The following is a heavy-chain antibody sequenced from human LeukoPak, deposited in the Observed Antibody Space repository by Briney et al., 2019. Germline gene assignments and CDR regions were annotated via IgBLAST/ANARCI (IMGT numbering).Heavy chain of an antibody. V-gene: IGHV3-9*03. CDR1: GFTFDDYA. CDR3: AKDKGPIGSGNLDY. D-gene: IGHD3-10*01. CDR2: ISWNSGSI. Sequence: QAGGSLRLSCAASGFTFDDYAMHWVRQAPGKGLEWVSGISWNSGSIGYADSVKGRFTISRDNAKNSLYLQMNSLRAEDMALYYCAKDKGPIGSGNLDYWGQGTLVTVSS. J-gene: IGHJ4*02.